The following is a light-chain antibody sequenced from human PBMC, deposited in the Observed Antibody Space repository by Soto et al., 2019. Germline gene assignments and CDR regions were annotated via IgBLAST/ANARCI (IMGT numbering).Light chain of an antibody. CDR1: SSDVGGYKY. V-gene: IGLV2-14*01. CDR3: CSYTGGTTLV. CDR2: EVS. Sequence: QPALTQPASVSGSPGQSITISCTGSSSDVGGYKYVSWYQQHPGKAPKLMIFEVSNRPSGVSNRFSGSKSGNTASLTISGLQAEDEGDYYCCSYTGGTTLVCGGGTKVTVL. J-gene: IGLJ2*01.